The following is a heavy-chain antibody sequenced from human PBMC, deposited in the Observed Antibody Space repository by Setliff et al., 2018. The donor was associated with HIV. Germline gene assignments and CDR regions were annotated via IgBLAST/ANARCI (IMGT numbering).Heavy chain of an antibody. Sequence: PGESLKISCAASGFTFSVYTMTWVRQAPGKGLEWVSSISGNGATIYYAASVKGRFTISRDNFKNTLYLQMNSLRAEDTAIYYCAKNPLPNWIYVNIDSWGQGTLVTVSS. CDR1: GFTFSVYT. V-gene: IGHV3-23*01. J-gene: IGHJ4*02. CDR3: AKNPLPNWIYVNIDS. D-gene: IGHD1-7*01. CDR2: ISGNGATI.